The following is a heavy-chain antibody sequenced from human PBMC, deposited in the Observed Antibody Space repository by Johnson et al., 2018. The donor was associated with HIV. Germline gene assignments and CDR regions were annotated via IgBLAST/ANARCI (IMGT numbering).Heavy chain of an antibody. CDR3: ARGDADWNYRGGAFDI. Sequence: QVQLVESGGGVVQPGRSLRLSCAASGFTFSSYAIHWVRQAPGKGLEWVAVISYDGSSKDYADSVKGRFTISRDNAKKFLYLQMNSLRVEDTAVYYCARGDADWNYRGGAFDICGQGTLVTVSS. V-gene: IGHV3-30*04. D-gene: IGHD1-7*01. CDR1: GFTFSSYA. J-gene: IGHJ3*02. CDR2: ISYDGSSK.